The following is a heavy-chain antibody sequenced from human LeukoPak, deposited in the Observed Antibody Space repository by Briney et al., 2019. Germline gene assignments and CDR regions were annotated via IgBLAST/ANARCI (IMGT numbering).Heavy chain of an antibody. J-gene: IGHJ3*02. CDR3: ARGRGYAFDI. CDR2: IYYSGRT. CDR1: GGSISSYY. V-gene: IGHV4-59*01. D-gene: IGHD1-26*01. Sequence: KASETLSLTCTVSGGSISSYYWSWIRQPPGKGLEWIGHIYYSGRTNYNPSLKSRVTISVDTSKNQFSLKLSSVTAADTAVYYCARGRGYAFDIWGQGTMVTVSS.